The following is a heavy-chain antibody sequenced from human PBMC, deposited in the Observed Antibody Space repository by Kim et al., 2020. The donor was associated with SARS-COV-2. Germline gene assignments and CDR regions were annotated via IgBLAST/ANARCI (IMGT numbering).Heavy chain of an antibody. CDR3: AKDRVVPAAFHYYGMDV. CDR1: GFAFSSYA. Sequence: GGFLRLSCAASGFAFSSYAMSWVRQAPGKGLEWVSAIIGSGGSTYYADSVKGRFTISRDNSKNTLYLQMNSLRAADTAVYYCAKDRVVPAAFHYYGMDVWGRGTSGTVSS. CDR2: IIGSGGST. J-gene: IGHJ6*02. D-gene: IGHD2-2*01. V-gene: IGHV3-23*01.